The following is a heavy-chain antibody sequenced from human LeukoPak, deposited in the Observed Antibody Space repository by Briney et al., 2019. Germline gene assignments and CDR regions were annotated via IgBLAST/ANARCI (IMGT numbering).Heavy chain of an antibody. J-gene: IGHJ4*02. Sequence: PSETLSLTCAVYGGSFSGYYWSWIRQPPGKGLEWIGEINHSGSTNYNPSLKSRVTISVDTSKNQFSLKLSSVTAADTAAYYCASEEIVGATLDYWGQGTLVTVSS. V-gene: IGHV4-34*01. CDR1: GGSFSGYY. CDR3: ASEEIVGATLDY. CDR2: INHSGST. D-gene: IGHD1-26*01.